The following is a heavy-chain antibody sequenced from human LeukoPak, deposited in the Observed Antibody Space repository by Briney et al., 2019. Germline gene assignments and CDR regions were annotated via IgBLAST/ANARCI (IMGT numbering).Heavy chain of an antibody. D-gene: IGHD5-18*01. CDR2: INEDGSEK. Sequence: GGSLRLSCVASGFTFSSYWMSWVRQAPGKGLEWVANINEDGSEKYYVDSVKGRFTASRDNAKNSLYLQMNSLSAEDTAVYYCARVVQLWLLDEEDYWGQGTLVTVSS. V-gene: IGHV3-7*03. J-gene: IGHJ4*02. CDR3: ARVVQLWLLDEEDY. CDR1: GFTFSSYW.